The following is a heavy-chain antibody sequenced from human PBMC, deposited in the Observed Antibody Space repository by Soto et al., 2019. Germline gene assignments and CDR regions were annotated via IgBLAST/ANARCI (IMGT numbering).Heavy chain of an antibody. J-gene: IGHJ4*02. CDR2: IIPIFDAT. CDR3: ARDLTSVRGS. V-gene: IGHV1-69*01. D-gene: IGHD3-10*01. CDR1: GGTFSRHS. Sequence: QVQMVQSGAEVKKPGSSARVSCKVSGGTFSRHSISWVRQAPGQGLEWMGGIIPIFDATQYAQKFQGRLTVTAEESTSTSHMDLSGLRPEDTAIYYCARDLTSVRGSWGQGTLVTVS.